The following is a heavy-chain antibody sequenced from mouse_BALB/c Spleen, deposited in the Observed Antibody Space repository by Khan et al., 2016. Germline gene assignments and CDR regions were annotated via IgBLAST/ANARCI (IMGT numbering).Heavy chain of an antibody. J-gene: IGHJ4*01. CDR1: GYTFTDYS. CDR2: INTETGEP. Sequence: LVESGPELKKPGETVKISCKASGYTFTDYSMHWVKQAPGKGLEWMGWINTETGEPTYADDFKGRFALTLETSASTDYLELNNLKNEDTATDFCATSTVVTRNYYAMDYWGQGTSVTVSS. CDR3: ATSTVVTRNYYAMDY. V-gene: IGHV9-2-1*01. D-gene: IGHD1-1*01.